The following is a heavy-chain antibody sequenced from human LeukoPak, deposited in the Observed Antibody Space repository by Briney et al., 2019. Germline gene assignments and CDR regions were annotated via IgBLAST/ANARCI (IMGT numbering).Heavy chain of an antibody. Sequence: ASVKVSCKASGYTFTSYYMHWVRQAPGQGLEWMGIINPSGDTTNYAQKSQGRVTMTRDTSTSTVYMDLSSLRSEDTAFYYCARGYYDFDYWGQGTLVTVSS. J-gene: IGHJ4*02. V-gene: IGHV1-46*01. CDR2: INPSGDTT. D-gene: IGHD3-22*01. CDR1: GYTFTSYY. CDR3: ARGYYDFDY.